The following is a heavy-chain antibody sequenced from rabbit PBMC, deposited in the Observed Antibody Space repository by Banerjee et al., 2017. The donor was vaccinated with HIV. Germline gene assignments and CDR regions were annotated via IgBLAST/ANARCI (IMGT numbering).Heavy chain of an antibody. Sequence: QSLEESGGDLVKPGASLTLTCTASGFSFSSSFWICWVRQAPGKGLEWIACIYADSGSTYYASWAKGRFTISKTSSTTVTLQMTSLTAADTATYFCARDENYDDYPFNFWGPGTLVTVS. CDR3: ARDENYDDYPFNF. V-gene: IGHV1S40*01. CDR2: IYADSGST. CDR1: GFSFSSSFW. D-gene: IGHD2-1*01. J-gene: IGHJ4*01.